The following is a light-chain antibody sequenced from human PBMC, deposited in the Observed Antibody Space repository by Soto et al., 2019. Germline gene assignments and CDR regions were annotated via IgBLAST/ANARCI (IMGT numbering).Light chain of an antibody. CDR2: AAS. CDR3: HQYGSSPRT. CDR1: QSVSSSY. Sequence: EIVLTQSPGTLSLSPGERATLSCRASQSVSSSYLAWYQQKPGQAPRLLIYAASSRATGIPDRFSGSGSGKDFTLTISRLEPEDFAVYYCHQYGSSPRTFGGGTKVEIK. V-gene: IGKV3-20*01. J-gene: IGKJ4*01.